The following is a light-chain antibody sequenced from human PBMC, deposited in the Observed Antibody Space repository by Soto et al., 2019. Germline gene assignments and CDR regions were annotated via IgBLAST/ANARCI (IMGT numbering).Light chain of an antibody. J-gene: IGKJ4*01. Sequence: DIQMTQSPSTLSASVGDRVTITCRASQSISSWLAWYQQKPGKAPKLLIYDASSLESGVPSRFGGSGAGTEFTLTISSQQPDDFASYCCQQYNSYSLTFGGGTKVEIK. V-gene: IGKV1-5*01. CDR2: DAS. CDR3: QQYNSYSLT. CDR1: QSISSW.